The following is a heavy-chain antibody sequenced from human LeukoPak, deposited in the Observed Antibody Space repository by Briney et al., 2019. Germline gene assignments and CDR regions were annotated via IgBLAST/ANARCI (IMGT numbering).Heavy chain of an antibody. V-gene: IGHV3-23*01. CDR3: ARDKTPRTIVGAFDI. J-gene: IGHJ3*02. CDR2: ISGSGKNT. CDR1: GFTFSNYA. D-gene: IGHD1-26*01. Sequence: GGSLRLSCAASGFTFSNYAMSWVRQAPGKGLEWVSTISGSGKNTYYADSVKGRFTVSRDNSKNTLYLQMSSLRAEDTAVYYCARDKTPRTIVGAFDIWGQGTMVTVSS.